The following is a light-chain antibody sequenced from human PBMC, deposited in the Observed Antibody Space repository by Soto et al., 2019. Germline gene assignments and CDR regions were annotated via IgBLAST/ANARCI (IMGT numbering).Light chain of an antibody. CDR1: QSVDTY. J-gene: IGKJ4*01. CDR2: DVS. Sequence: TVLTQSPATLSLSPGERATLSCRASQSVDTYLAWYQQKSGRAPRLLIYDVSKRATGIPPRFSGSGAGTGFTLTISSLEPEDSATYYCQQRRSSLTFGGGTKVDIK. CDR3: QQRRSSLT. V-gene: IGKV3D-11*02.